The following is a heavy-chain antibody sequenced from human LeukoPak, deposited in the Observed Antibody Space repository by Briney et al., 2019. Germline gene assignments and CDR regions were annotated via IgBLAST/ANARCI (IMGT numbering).Heavy chain of an antibody. J-gene: IGHJ4*02. CDR1: GFTFSSYS. Sequence: GGSLRLSCAASGFTFSSYSMNWVRQAPGKGLEWVSSISSSSSYIYYADSVKGRFTISRDNAKNSLYLQMNSLRAEDTAVYYCAMPLFDYGDYTEYRFDYWGQGTLVTVSS. V-gene: IGHV3-21*01. CDR3: AMPLFDYGDYTEYRFDY. CDR2: ISSSSSYI. D-gene: IGHD4-17*01.